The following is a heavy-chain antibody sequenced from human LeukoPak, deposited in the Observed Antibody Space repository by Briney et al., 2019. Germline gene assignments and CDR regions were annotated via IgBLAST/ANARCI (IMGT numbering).Heavy chain of an antibody. CDR2: IYSGGST. V-gene: IGHV3-66*02. CDR3: ASAGETPFDY. J-gene: IGHJ4*02. Sequence: HPGGSLRLSCAASGFTVSSNYMSWDRQAPGKGLEWVSVIYSGGSTYYADSVKGRFTISRDNSKNTLYLQMNSLRAEDTAVYYRASAGETPFDYWGQGTLVTVSS. D-gene: IGHD7-27*01. CDR1: GFTVSSNY.